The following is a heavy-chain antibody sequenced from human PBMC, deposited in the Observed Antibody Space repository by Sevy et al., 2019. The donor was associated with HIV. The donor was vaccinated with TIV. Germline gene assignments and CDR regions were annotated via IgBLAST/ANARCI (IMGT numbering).Heavy chain of an antibody. Sequence: GGPLGSSFAPPGFTSSAYAIHWSPRAPGKGLEGVAVISYTGVTKYYPDSVKGRFTISRDNSKNTLYLQMNSLRAEDTAVYYCAKEMTPRTASTLDIWGHGTMVTVSS. V-gene: IGHV3-30*18. CDR2: ISYTGVTK. D-gene: IGHD2-21*02. J-gene: IGHJ3*02. CDR3: AKEMTPRTASTLDI. CDR1: GFTSSAYA.